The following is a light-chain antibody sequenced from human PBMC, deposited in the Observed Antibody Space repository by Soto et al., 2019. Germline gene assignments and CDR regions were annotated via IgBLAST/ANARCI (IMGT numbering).Light chain of an antibody. J-gene: IGKJ1*01. Sequence: TPSPMTLCVSPGDNVTLSCRAIHSISINLGLYQHKPCQAPRLLIHATPTRATGVPDRFSGSGSGTELTLTISSLQPDDFATYYCQQYNSYPWTFGQGTKVHIK. CDR1: HSISIN. CDR2: ATP. CDR3: QQYNSYPWT. V-gene: IGKV3D-15*01.